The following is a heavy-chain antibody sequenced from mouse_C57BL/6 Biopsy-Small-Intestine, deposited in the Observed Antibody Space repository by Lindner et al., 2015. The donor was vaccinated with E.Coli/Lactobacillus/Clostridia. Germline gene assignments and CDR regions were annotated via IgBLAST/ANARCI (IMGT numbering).Heavy chain of an antibody. CDR1: GYTFTDYN. J-gene: IGHJ3*01. CDR2: INPYNGVT. V-gene: IGHV1-18*01. CDR3: ATSFAY. Sequence: VQLQESGPELVKPGASVKIPCKASGYTFTDYNMDWVKQSHGASLEWIGDINPYNGVTIYNQKFKGKATLTVDESSSTAYMELRSLTSEDTAVYYCATSFAYWGQGTLVTVSA.